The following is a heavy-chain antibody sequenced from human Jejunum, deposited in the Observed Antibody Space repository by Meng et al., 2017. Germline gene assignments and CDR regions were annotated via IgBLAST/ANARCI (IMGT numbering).Heavy chain of an antibody. D-gene: IGHD1-14*01. V-gene: IGHV3-21*04. CDR1: GFTFSTYS. J-gene: IGHJ4*02. Sequence: EVQLVESGGGLVKPGGSLRLSCAASGFTFSTYSMNWVRQAPGKGLEWVSRFLRDGTSTAYADSVRGRFTISRDNAKSTLYLQMNTLRAEDTAVYYCARTYHLPQNWGQGTLVTVSS. CDR3: ARTYHLPQN. CDR2: FLRDGTST.